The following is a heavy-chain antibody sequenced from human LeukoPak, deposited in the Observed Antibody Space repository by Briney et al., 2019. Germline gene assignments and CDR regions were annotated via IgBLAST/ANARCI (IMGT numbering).Heavy chain of an antibody. D-gene: IGHD3-22*01. J-gene: IGHJ5*02. CDR1: GFTFSSYS. V-gene: IGHV3-48*04. CDR2: ISSSSSTI. Sequence: PGGSLRLSCAASGFTFSSYSMNWVRQAPGKGLEWVSYISSSSSTIYYADSVKGRFTISRDNAKNSLYLQMNSLRAEDTAVYYCAREPIDPDSSGYYYDAWGQGTLVTVSS. CDR3: AREPIDPDSSGYYYDA.